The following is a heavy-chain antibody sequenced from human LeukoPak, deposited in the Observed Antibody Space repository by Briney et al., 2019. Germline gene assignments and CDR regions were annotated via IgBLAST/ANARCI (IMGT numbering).Heavy chain of an antibody. CDR2: INHSGST. V-gene: IGHV4-34*01. J-gene: IGHJ4*02. CDR1: GGSFSGYY. D-gene: IGHD5-24*01. Sequence: SETLSLTCAVYGGSFSGYYWSWIRQPPGKGLEWIGEINHSGSTNYNPSLKSRVTISVDTSKNQFSLKLSSVTAADTAVHYCARLRDGYNLDYWGQGTLVTVSS. CDR3: ARLRDGYNLDY.